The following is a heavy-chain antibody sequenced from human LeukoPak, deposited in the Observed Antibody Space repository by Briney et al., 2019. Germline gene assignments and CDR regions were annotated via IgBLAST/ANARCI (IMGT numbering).Heavy chain of an antibody. V-gene: IGHV3-11*04. CDR2: ISSSGSTI. CDR1: GFTFSDYY. CDR3: ARLEAGRWLQKPLDY. D-gene: IGHD5-24*01. J-gene: IGHJ4*02. Sequence: NPGGSLRRSCAASGFTFSDYYMSWIRQAPGKGLEWVSYISSSGSTIYYADSVKGRFTISRDNAKNSLYLQMNSLRAEDTAVYYCARLEAGRWLQKPLDYWGQGTLVTVSS.